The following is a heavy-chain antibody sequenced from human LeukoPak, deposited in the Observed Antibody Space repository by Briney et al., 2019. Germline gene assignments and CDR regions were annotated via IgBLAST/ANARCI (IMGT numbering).Heavy chain of an antibody. CDR3: ARDERSWLQFGLTAFDI. CDR2: ISAYNYNT. J-gene: IGHJ3*02. V-gene: IGHV1-18*01. Sequence: ASVKVSCKASGYTFTSFGINWVRQAPGQGLELKGWISAYNYNTNYPQNLQGRVTMTTDTSTSTAYIELRNLRSDDTAVYYCARDERSWLQFGLTAFDIWGQGTMVTVSS. D-gene: IGHD5-24*01. CDR1: GYTFTSFG.